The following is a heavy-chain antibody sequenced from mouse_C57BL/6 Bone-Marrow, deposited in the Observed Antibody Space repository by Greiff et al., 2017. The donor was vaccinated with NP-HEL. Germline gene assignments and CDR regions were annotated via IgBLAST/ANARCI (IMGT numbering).Heavy chain of an antibody. CDR2: IYPGDGDT. Sequence: VQLQQSGPELVKPGASVKISCKASGYAFSSSWMNWVKQRPGKGLEWIGRIYPGDGDTNYNGKFKGKATLTADKCSSTAYMQRSSLTSEDSAVYVCARSLPYSNDDLYWYFEVWGTGTTVTVAS. V-gene: IGHV1-82*01. J-gene: IGHJ1*03. D-gene: IGHD2-12*01. CDR3: ARSLPYSNDDLYWYFEV. CDR1: GYAFSSSW.